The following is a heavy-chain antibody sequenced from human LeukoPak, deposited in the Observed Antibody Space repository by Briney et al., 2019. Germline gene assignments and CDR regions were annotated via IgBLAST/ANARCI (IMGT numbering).Heavy chain of an antibody. CDR2: ISGSGGST. CDR3: AKDLPLSIAAAGTQLDY. Sequence: GGSLRLSCAASGFTFSSYAMSWVRQAPGKGLEWVSAISGSGGSTYYADSVKGRFTISRDNSKNTLYLQMNSPRAEDTAVYYCAKDLPLSIAAAGTQLDYXGXGTLVTVSS. D-gene: IGHD6-13*01. CDR1: GFTFSSYA. J-gene: IGHJ4*02. V-gene: IGHV3-23*01.